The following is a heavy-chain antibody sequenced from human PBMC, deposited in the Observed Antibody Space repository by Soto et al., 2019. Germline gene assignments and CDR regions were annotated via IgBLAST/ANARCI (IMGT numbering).Heavy chain of an antibody. CDR1: GYTFTSYY. CDR3: AGEKVGTTGIDF. Sequence: GASVKVSCKASGYTFTSYYMHWVRQAPGQGLEWMGRINPNSGNTSYAQNFQGRVTMTRDTSTTTAYMELTSLRDDDSAVYYCAGEKVGTTGIDFWGQGTLVTVSS. V-gene: IGHV1-2*02. D-gene: IGHD1-26*01. CDR2: INPNSGNT. J-gene: IGHJ4*02.